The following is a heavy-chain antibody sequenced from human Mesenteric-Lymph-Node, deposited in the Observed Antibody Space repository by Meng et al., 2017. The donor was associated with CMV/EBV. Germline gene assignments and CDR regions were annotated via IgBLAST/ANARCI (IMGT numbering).Heavy chain of an antibody. D-gene: IGHD2-8*02. Sequence: GSLRLSCAVSGDSISSNYWWTWVRQPPGKGLEWIGEISHSGSTKYSPSLKSRVTISLDTTKNHFSLKVTSVTAADTGVYFCARSPGYWSLDYWGQGALVTVSS. V-gene: IGHV4-4*01. CDR1: GDSISSNYW. J-gene: IGHJ4*02. CDR2: ISHSGST. CDR3: ARSPGYWSLDY.